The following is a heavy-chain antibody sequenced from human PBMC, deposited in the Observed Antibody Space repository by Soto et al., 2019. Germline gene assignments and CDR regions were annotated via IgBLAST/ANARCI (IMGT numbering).Heavy chain of an antibody. V-gene: IGHV4-30-2*01. CDR1: GGFISSGGYS. CDR2: IYHSGST. CDR3: ARDKITGLFDY. D-gene: IGHD2-8*02. Sequence: SETLSVTCAVSGGFISSGGYSWSWIRQPPGKGLECIGYIYHSGSTYYNPSLKSRVTISVDRSKNQFSLKLTSVTAADTAVYYCARDKITGLFDYWGQGTLVTVSS. J-gene: IGHJ4*02.